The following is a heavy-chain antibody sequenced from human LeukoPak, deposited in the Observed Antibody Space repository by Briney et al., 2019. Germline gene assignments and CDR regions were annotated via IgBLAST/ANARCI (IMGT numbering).Heavy chain of an antibody. D-gene: IGHD4-17*01. CDR2: INPNSGGT. CDR3: ASVYGDQYYFDY. J-gene: IGHJ4*02. V-gene: IGHV1-2*02. Sequence: GASVKVSCKASGYPFIGNYIHWVRQAPGQGLEWMGWINPNSGGTQYSQKFQGRVTLTRDTSITTGYMELSGLTSDDTAVYYCASVYGDQYYFDYWGQGTLVTVSS. CDR1: GYPFIGNY.